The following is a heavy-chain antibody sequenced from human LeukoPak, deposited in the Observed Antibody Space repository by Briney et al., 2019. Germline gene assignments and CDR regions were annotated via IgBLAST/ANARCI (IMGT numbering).Heavy chain of an antibody. D-gene: IGHD4-11*01. CDR2: MYPSDSDT. J-gene: IGHJ6*02. V-gene: IGHV5-51*01. Sequence: LGESLKISCKGSGYSFTNYWIGWVRQMPGKGLEWMGIMYPSDSDTRYSPSFQGHVTISADKSISTAYLQWSSLKASDSAIYYCARRVYSDSNAMDVWGQGTTVTVSS. CDR1: GYSFTNYW. CDR3: ARRVYSDSNAMDV.